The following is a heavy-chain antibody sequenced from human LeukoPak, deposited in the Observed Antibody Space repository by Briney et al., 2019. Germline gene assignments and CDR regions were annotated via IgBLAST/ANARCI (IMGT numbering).Heavy chain of an antibody. D-gene: IGHD6-19*01. CDR2: INPNSGGT. CDR1: GYTLASYY. J-gene: IGHJ4*02. Sequence: ASVKVSCKASGYTLASYYMHWVRQAPGQGLEWMGWINPNSGGTNYAQKFQGRVTMTRDTSISTAYMELSRLRSDDTAVYYCGSGSYYFDYWGQGTLVTVSS. V-gene: IGHV1-2*02. CDR3: GSGSYYFDY.